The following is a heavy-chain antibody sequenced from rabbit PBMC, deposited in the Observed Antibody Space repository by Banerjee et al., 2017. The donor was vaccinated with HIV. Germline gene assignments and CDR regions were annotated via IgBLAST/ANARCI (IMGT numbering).Heavy chain of an antibody. CDR1: GFSFNNNYV. D-gene: IGHD8-1*01. V-gene: IGHV1S45*01. J-gene: IGHJ3*01. CDR3: ARGVGSTYYEL. CDR2: IDAGSSGNT. Sequence: QEQLVESGGGLVQPEGSLTLTCTASGFSFNNNYVMCWVRQAPGKGLEWIACIDAGSSGNTYYASWAKGRFTISKTSSTTVTLQMTSLTAADTATYFCARGVGSTYYELWGQGTLVTVS.